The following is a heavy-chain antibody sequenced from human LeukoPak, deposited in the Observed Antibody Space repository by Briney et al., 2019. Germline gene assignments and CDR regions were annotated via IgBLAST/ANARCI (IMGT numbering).Heavy chain of an antibody. D-gene: IGHD4-17*01. CDR2: IYYTGST. J-gene: IGHJ4*02. CDR1: DGSISSNNHY. CDR3: ARAPDYGDYFDY. Sequence: SETLSLTCTVSDGSISSNNHYWGWIRQPPGKGLEWIGSIYYTGSTYYNLSLKSRVTISVDTSKKQFSPKLRSVTAADTAVYYCARAPDYGDYFDYWGQGTLVTVSS. V-gene: IGHV4-39*07.